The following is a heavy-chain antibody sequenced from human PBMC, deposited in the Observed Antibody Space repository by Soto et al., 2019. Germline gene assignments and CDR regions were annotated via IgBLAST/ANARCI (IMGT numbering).Heavy chain of an antibody. CDR2: IYHGGST. Sequence: PLETLSLTCAVSGGSISSANWWTWVRQPPGKGLEWIGEIYHGGSTSYNPSLKSRVTLSLDKFKNHFSLNLTSVTAADTAVYYCARLSFSYGVDVWGQGTTVTVSS. CDR3: ARLSFSYGVDV. CDR1: GGSISSANW. V-gene: IGHV4-4*02. J-gene: IGHJ6*02.